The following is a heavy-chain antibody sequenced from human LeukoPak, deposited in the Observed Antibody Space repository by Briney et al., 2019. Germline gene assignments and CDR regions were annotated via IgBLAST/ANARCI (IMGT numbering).Heavy chain of an antibody. CDR2: INTYNGDT. CDR1: GYTFTSYG. J-gene: IGHJ5*02. CDR3: ARWRGFTGSSDENWFDP. Sequence: ASVKVSCKAFGYTFTSYGITWVRQAPGQGLEWMGWINTYNGDTNYAQKLQGRVTMTTDTSTGTAYMELRSLRSDDTAVYYCARWRGFTGSSDENWFDPWGQGTLVTVSS. D-gene: IGHD6-6*01. V-gene: IGHV1-18*01.